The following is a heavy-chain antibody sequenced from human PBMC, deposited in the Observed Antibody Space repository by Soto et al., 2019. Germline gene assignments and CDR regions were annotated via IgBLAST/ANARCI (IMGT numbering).Heavy chain of an antibody. V-gene: IGHV3-33*01. CDR3: ARDHVSIAAAGTAFDY. CDR2: IWYDGSNK. Sequence: GGSLRLSCAASGFTFSSYGMHWVRQAPGKGLEWVAVIWYDGSNKYYADSVKGRFTISRDNSKNTLYLQMNSLRAEDTAVYYCARDHVSIAAAGTAFDYWGQGTLVTVSS. D-gene: IGHD6-13*01. CDR1: GFTFSSYG. J-gene: IGHJ4*02.